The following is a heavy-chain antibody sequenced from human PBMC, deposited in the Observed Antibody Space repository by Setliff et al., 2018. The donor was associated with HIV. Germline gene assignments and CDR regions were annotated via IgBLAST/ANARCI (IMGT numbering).Heavy chain of an antibody. CDR2: SGNKAHSYTV. CDR1: GFTFSDHY. D-gene: IGHD6-13*01. CDR3: AREGGSSDSLDY. Sequence: GSLRLSCVASGFTFSDHYMDWVRQAPGKGLEWVGRSGNKAHSYTVEYYADSVYGRFTISRDNSKNTLYLEMNSLRTEDMAVYYCAREGGSSDSLDYWGQGTLVTVSS. V-gene: IGHV3-72*01. J-gene: IGHJ4*02.